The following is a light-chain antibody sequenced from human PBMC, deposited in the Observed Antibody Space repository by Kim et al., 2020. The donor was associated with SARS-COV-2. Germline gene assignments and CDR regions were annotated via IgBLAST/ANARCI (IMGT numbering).Light chain of an antibody. CDR2: DNN. CDR3: GTWDSSLSGLV. V-gene: IGLV1-51*01. J-gene: IGLJ3*02. Sequence: GQKVNISCSGSSSNIGNNYVSWYQQLPGTAPKLLIYDNNKRPSGIPDRFSGSKSGTSATLGITGLQTGDEADYYCGTWDSSLSGLVFGGGTKLTVL. CDR1: SSNIGNNY.